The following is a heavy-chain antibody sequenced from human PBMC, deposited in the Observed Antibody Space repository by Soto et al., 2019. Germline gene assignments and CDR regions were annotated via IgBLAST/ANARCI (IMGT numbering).Heavy chain of an antibody. CDR1: GFAFGNYP. D-gene: IGHD3-10*01. CDR2: ITGSGGMT. V-gene: IGHV3-23*01. J-gene: IGHJ3*02. CDR3: AKDRTMARGIRAFDI. Sequence: EAQLLQSGGGLVPPGGSLRLSCVASGFAFGNYPMAWVRQTTGKGLQWISTITGSGGMTDYEDSVRGRFTVSIDHSKDMVHLQMTSLRADDTAVYYCAKDRTMARGIRAFDIWGQGTTVTISS.